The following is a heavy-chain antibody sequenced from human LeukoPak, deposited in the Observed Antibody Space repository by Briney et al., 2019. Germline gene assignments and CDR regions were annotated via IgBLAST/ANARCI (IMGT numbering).Heavy chain of an antibody. D-gene: IGHD2-15*01. V-gene: IGHV4-38-2*02. J-gene: IGHJ4*02. CDR2: IYHSGRT. CDR3: ARGGKYGCSGGSCYSDY. Sequence: SETLSLTCTVSGYSISSGYYWGWIRQPPGKGLEWVGSIYHSGRTFYNPSLKSRVTISVDTSKNQFSLKLTSVTAADTAVYYCARGGKYGCSGGSCYSDYWGQGTLVTVSA. CDR1: GYSISSGYY.